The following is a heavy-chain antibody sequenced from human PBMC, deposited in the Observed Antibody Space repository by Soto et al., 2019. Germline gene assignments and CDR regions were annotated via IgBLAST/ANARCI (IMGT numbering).Heavy chain of an antibody. J-gene: IGHJ4*02. Sequence: DVQLVESGGGLVKPGGSLRLSCAASGFTFSSYTMNWVRQAPGKGLEWVSSISGSSRTYIYYAESLKGRFTISRDNAKDSLYLQMSSLRGEDTAVYYCAVEVAVAGSPNYWGQRTLVTVSS. CDR2: ISGSSRTYI. CDR1: GFTFSSYT. V-gene: IGHV3-21*01. D-gene: IGHD6-19*01. CDR3: AVEVAVAGSPNY.